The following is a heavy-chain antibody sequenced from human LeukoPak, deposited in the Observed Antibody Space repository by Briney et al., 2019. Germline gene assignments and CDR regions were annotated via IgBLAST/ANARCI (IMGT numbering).Heavy chain of an antibody. D-gene: IGHD3/OR15-3a*01. CDR1: GYTFTSYD. V-gene: IGHV1-8*01. CDR3: ARFGSGDWVYCYYYMDV. Sequence: ASVKVSCKASGYTFTSYDINWVRQATGQGLEWMGWMNPNSGNTGYAQKFQGRVTMTRNTSISTAYMELSSLRSEDTAVYYCARFGSGDWVYCYYYMDVWGKGTTVTVSS. CDR2: MNPNSGNT. J-gene: IGHJ6*03.